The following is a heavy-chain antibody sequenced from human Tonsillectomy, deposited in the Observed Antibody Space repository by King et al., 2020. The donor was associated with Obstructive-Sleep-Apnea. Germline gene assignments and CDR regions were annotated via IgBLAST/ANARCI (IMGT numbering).Heavy chain of an antibody. Sequence: VQLVESGGGLVQPGGSLRLSCAASRFTFSDHYMDWVRQAPGKGLEWVGRTRNKANSYTTKYAASVKGRFTISRDDSRNSLYLQMNSLKTEDTAMYYCARASCSSTSCHADWYFDLWGRGTMVTVSS. CDR2: TRNKANSYTT. V-gene: IGHV3-72*01. CDR3: ARASCSSTSCHADWYFDL. J-gene: IGHJ2*01. D-gene: IGHD2-2*01. CDR1: RFTFSDHY.